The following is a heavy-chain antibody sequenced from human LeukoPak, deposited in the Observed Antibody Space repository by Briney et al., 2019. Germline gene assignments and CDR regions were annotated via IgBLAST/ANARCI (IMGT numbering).Heavy chain of an antibody. J-gene: IGHJ1*01. V-gene: IGHV3-30*04. D-gene: IGHD2-21*02. CDR3: ARDHGYCGGDCYEYFQH. CDR1: GFTFTSYA. Sequence: GRSLRLSCAAPGFTFTSYAMPGVPQAPGKGLRWGAVISYDGSNKYYADSVKGRFTISIDNSKNTLYLQMNSLRDEDTAVYYCARDHGYCGGDCYEYFQHWGQGTLVTVSS. CDR2: ISYDGSNK.